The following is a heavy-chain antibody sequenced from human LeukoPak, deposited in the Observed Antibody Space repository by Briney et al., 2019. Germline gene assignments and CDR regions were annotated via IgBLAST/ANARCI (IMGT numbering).Heavy chain of an antibody. CDR2: IFYSGNT. CDR3: ARDLRHSGSYYFDY. V-gene: IGHV4-59*12. J-gene: IGHJ4*02. D-gene: IGHD1-26*01. CDR1: GGSISSYY. Sequence: SETLSLTCTVSGGSISSYYWSWIRQPPGKGLEWIGYIFYSGNTNYNPSLKSRVTISVDTSKNQFSLKLSSVTAADTAVYYCARDLRHSGSYYFDYWGQGTLVTVSS.